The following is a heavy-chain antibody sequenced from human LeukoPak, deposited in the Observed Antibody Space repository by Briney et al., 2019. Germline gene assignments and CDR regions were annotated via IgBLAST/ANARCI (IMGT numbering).Heavy chain of an antibody. J-gene: IGHJ4*02. V-gene: IGHV3-48*01. CDR1: GFTFSSYA. D-gene: IGHD5-24*01. CDR2: ISGSGGTI. CDR3: ARDRYRVDGYIFAS. Sequence: PGGSLRLSCAASGFTFSSYAMSWVRQAPGKGLEWVSEISGSGGTIYYADSVKGRFTISRDNAKNSLYLQMNSLRAEDTAVYYCARDRYRVDGYIFASWGQGTLVTVSS.